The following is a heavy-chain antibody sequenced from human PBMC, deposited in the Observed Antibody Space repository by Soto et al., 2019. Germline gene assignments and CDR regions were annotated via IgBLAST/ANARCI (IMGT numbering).Heavy chain of an antibody. CDR3: AKLSRDIWFGELGPFDY. J-gene: IGHJ4*02. D-gene: IGHD3-10*01. CDR1: GGSISSSSYY. V-gene: IGHV4-39*07. Sequence: SETLSLTCTVSGGSISSSSYYWGWIRQPPGKGLEWIGSIYYSGSTYYNPSLKSRVTISVDNSKNTLYLQMNSLRAEDTAVYYCAKLSRDIWFGELGPFDYWGQGTLVTVPQ. CDR2: IYYSGST.